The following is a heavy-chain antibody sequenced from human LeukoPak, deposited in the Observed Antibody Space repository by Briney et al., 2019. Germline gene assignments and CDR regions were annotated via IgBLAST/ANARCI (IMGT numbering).Heavy chain of an antibody. J-gene: IGHJ4*02. Sequence: GASVKVSCEASGYTFISYGISWVRQAPGQGLEWMGWMNPNSGNTGYAQKFQGRVTMTRNTSISTAYMELSSLRSEDTAVYYCARLDFLAAAGTPEGYWGQGTLVTVSS. V-gene: IGHV1-8*02. CDR2: MNPNSGNT. CDR3: ARLDFLAAAGTPEGY. D-gene: IGHD6-13*01. CDR1: GYTFISYG.